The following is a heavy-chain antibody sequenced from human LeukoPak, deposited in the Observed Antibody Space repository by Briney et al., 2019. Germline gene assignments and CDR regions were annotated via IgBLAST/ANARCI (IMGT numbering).Heavy chain of an antibody. CDR2: ISGSSRTI. Sequence: GGSLRLSCAASGINFSGYSMHWVRQAPGKGLEWVSYISGSSRTIYYADSVKGRFTISRDNAKNSLHLQINSLRDEDTAVYYCAIRGYYDTTYAYDYHAMDVWGQGTAVTVSS. CDR3: AIRGYYDTTYAYDYHAMDV. J-gene: IGHJ6*02. V-gene: IGHV3-48*02. D-gene: IGHD3-22*01. CDR1: GINFSGYS.